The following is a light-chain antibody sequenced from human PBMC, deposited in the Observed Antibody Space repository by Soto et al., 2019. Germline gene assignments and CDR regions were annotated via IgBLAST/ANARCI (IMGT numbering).Light chain of an antibody. Sequence: EIVLTQSPATLSLPPGEGATLSCRASQSVSSNFLAWYQHKPGQAPRLLIYGASSRATGIPDRFSGSGSGTDFTLTISRLEPEDFAVYYCQQYVSSPPYTFGRGTKLDVK. CDR3: QQYVSSPPYT. CDR1: QSVSSNF. V-gene: IGKV3-20*01. CDR2: GAS. J-gene: IGKJ2*01.